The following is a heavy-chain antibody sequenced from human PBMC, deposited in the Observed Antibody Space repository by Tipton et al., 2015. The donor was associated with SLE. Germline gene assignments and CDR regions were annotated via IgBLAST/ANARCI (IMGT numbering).Heavy chain of an antibody. CDR1: GFTFSDYY. CDR3: ARASSSSTSWYYYGMDV. V-gene: IGHV3-11*04. Sequence: QVQLVQSGGGPVQPGGSLRLSCAASGFTFSDYYMSWIRQAPGKGLEWVSYISSSGSTIYYADSVKGRFTISRDNAKNSLYLQMNSLRAEDTAVYYCARASSSSTSWYYYGMDVWGQGTTVTVSS. J-gene: IGHJ6*02. CDR2: ISSSGSTI. D-gene: IGHD6-6*01.